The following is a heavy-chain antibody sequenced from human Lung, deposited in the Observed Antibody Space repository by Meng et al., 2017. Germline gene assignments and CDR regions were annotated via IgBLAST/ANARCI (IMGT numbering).Heavy chain of an antibody. CDR2: ISSDSRYI. J-gene: IGHJ4*02. CDR3: ARFETVGVATGDF. CDR1: GFTFSNYS. V-gene: IGHV3-21*01. D-gene: IGHD2-15*01. Sequence: EVQLVVSGGGLVTPGGSLRLAWAASGFTFSNYSMNWGRQAPGKGLEWVSSISSDSRYIFYADSVKGRFTISRDNGKKLLYLQMNSLSPEDTAVFYCARFETVGVATGDFWGQGTLVTVSS.